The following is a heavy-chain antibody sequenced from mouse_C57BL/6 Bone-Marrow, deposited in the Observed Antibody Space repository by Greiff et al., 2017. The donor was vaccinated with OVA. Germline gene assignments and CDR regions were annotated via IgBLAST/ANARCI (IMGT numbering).Heavy chain of an antibody. CDR3: ARWGLLWLRRRDYYAMDY. J-gene: IGHJ4*01. V-gene: IGHV1-53*01. D-gene: IGHD2-2*01. CDR1: GYTFTSYW. Sequence: VQLQQSGTELVKPGASVKLSCKASGYTFTSYWMHWVKQRPGQGLEWIGNINPSNGGTNYNEKFKSKATLTVDKSSSTAYMQLSSLTSEDSAVYYCARWGLLWLRRRDYYAMDYWGQGTSVTVSS. CDR2: INPSNGGT.